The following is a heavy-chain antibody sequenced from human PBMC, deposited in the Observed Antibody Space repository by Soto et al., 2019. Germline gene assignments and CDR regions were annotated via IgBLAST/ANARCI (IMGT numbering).Heavy chain of an antibody. J-gene: IGHJ4*02. V-gene: IGHV1-3*01. Sequence: VASVKVSCKASGYTFTSSPVHWVRQAPGQSLEWMGWINGPNDKTKYSQKFQGRVTITKDTSATTVYMELSSLTSEDTAVYYCARDRYYFGSGTFYELDYWGQGTLVTVSS. D-gene: IGHD3-10*01. CDR2: INGPNDKT. CDR3: ARDRYYFGSGTFYELDY. CDR1: GYTFTSSP.